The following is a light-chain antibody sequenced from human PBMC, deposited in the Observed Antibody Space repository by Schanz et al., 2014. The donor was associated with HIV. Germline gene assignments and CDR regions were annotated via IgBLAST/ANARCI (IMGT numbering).Light chain of an antibody. CDR1: SSDVGYYNY. J-gene: IGLJ3*02. CDR2: DVS. CDR3: NSYTSSSTWV. Sequence: QSALTQPASVSASPGQSITISCTGTSSDVGYYNYVSWYQQHPGKAPKLMIYDVSNRPSGVSNRFSGSKSGNTASLTISGLQADDEADYYCNSYTSSSTWVFGGGTQLTVL. V-gene: IGLV2-14*03.